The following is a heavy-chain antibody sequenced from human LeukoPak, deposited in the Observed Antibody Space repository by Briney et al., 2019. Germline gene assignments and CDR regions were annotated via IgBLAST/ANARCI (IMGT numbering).Heavy chain of an antibody. J-gene: IGHJ4*02. D-gene: IGHD2-21*01. CDR2: INQDGSEK. CDR1: GFTLNYYW. Sequence: GGSLRLSCAASGFTLNYYWMSWVRQAPGKGLEWVANINQDGSEKYFVDSVKGRFTISRDNAQNSVFLQMDSLRVDDTAVYYCAGWVSQYYFDYWGQGTQVTVSS. V-gene: IGHV3-7*01. CDR3: AGWVSQYYFDY.